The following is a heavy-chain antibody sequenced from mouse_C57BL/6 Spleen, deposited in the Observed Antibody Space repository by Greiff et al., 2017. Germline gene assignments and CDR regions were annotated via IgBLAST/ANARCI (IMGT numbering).Heavy chain of an antibody. V-gene: IGHV5-9*01. CDR3: ARRLTAFYYYAMDY. Sequence: EVQLVESGGGLVKPGGSLKLSCAASGFTFSSYTMSWVRQTPEKRLEWVATIGGGGGNTYYPDSVKGRFTISRDNAKNTLYLQMSSLRSEDTDLYYCARRLTAFYYYAMDYWGQGTSVTVSS. J-gene: IGHJ4*01. CDR2: IGGGGGNT. CDR1: GFTFSSYT. D-gene: IGHD4-1*01.